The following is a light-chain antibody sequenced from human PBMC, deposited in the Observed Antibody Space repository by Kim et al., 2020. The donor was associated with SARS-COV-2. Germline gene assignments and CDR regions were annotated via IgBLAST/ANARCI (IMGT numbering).Light chain of an antibody. V-gene: IGKV3-15*01. CDR3: QQYNKWPLT. CDR2: GAS. J-gene: IGKJ4*01. Sequence: VSPGERATLSCRASQSVSSKLAWYQQKPGQAPRLLIYGASTRATDIPARFSGSGSGTEFTLTISSLQSEDFAVYYCQQYNKWPLTFGGGTKVEIK. CDR1: QSVSSK.